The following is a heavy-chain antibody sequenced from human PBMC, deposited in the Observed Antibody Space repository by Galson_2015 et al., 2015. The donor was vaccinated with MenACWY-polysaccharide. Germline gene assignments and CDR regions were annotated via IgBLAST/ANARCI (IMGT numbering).Heavy chain of an antibody. Sequence: SLRLSCAASGFTFSSYAMNWVRQAPGKGLEWVSSISNSGGSTYYADSVKGRFTISRDNSKITLYLQMNSLRAADTAIYYCATDLRGREAALSIDYWGQGSLVTVSS. V-gene: IGHV3-23*01. D-gene: IGHD3-10*01. CDR3: ATDLRGREAALSIDY. CDR2: ISNSGGST. CDR1: GFTFSSYA. J-gene: IGHJ4*02.